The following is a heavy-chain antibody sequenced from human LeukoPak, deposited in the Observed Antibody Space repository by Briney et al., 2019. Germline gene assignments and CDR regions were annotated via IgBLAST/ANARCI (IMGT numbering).Heavy chain of an antibody. Sequence: PGGSLRLSCAASGFTFSNFAMTRVRQAPGKGPEWVSYISGSSRTIYYADSVKGRFTISRDNAKNSLYLQMNSLRDEDTAVYYCARNEWADYWGQGTLVTVSS. CDR2: ISGSSRTI. J-gene: IGHJ4*02. D-gene: IGHD1-26*01. CDR1: GFTFSNFA. CDR3: ARNEWADY. V-gene: IGHV3-48*02.